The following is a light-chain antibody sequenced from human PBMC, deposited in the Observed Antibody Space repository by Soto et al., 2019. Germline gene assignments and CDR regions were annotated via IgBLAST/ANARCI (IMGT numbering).Light chain of an antibody. CDR1: SSNIGAGYD. CDR3: QSYDSSLSVVV. CDR2: GNS. J-gene: IGLJ2*01. V-gene: IGLV1-40*01. Sequence: QSVLRQPPSVSGAPGQRVTISCTGSSSNIGAGYDVHWYQQLPGTAPKVLIYGNSNRPSGVPDRFSGSKSGTSASLAITGLQAEDEADYYCQSYDSSLSVVVFGGGTKLTVL.